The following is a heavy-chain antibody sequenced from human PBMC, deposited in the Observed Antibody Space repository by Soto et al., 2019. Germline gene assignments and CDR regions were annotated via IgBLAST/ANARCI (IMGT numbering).Heavy chain of an antibody. J-gene: IGHJ4*02. CDR3: AKDRSPLGRWDYFDY. CDR1: GFIFSSYG. V-gene: IGHV3-30*18. D-gene: IGHD1-26*01. CDR2: ISYDGSNK. Sequence: GGSLRLSCAASGFIFSSYGMHWVRQAPGKGLEWVALISYDGSNKYYADSVKGRFTFSRDNSKNTLYLQMNSLRAEDTAVYYCAKDRSPLGRWDYFDYWGQGTLVTVSS.